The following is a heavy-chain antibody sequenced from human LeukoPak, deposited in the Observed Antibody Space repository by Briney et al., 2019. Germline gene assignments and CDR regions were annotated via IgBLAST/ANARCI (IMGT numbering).Heavy chain of an antibody. CDR1: GGSISSQNW. CDR3: ARRVYPYENSPEGERAFDI. V-gene: IGHV4-4*02. J-gene: IGHJ3*02. CDR2: IFHTETT. D-gene: IGHD3-22*01. Sequence: SETLSLTCAVSGGSISSQNWWTWVRQPPGKGPEWIGEIFHTETTNYNPSLKSRVTISLDKSKNQFSLKLSSVTAADTAIYYCARRVYPYENSPEGERAFDIWGQGTMVTVSS.